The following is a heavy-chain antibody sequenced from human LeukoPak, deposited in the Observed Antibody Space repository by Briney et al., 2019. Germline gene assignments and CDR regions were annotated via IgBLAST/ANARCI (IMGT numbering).Heavy chain of an antibody. CDR3: ARDKPYSKGAFDY. Sequence: GGSLRLSCAASGFTVSSNYMSWVRQAPGKGLGWVSVIYSGGSTYYADSVKGRFTISRDNSKNTLYLQMNSLRAEDTAVYYCARDKPYSKGAFDYWGQGTLVTVSS. D-gene: IGHD4-11*01. J-gene: IGHJ4*02. CDR2: IYSGGST. V-gene: IGHV3-66*02. CDR1: GFTVSSNY.